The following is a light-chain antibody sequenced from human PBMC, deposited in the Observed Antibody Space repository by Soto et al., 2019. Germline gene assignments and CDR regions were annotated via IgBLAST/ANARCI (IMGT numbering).Light chain of an antibody. CDR3: SSYAGINHFGV. V-gene: IGLV2-8*01. Sequence: QSALTQPPSASGSPGQSVTISCTGTSSDVGGYKYVSWYQQHPGKAPKLMIFEVNKRPSGVPDRFSDSKSGNTASLTVSGLQSEDEADYYCSSYAGINHFGVFGTGTKLTVL. CDR1: SSDVGGYKY. CDR2: EVN. J-gene: IGLJ1*01.